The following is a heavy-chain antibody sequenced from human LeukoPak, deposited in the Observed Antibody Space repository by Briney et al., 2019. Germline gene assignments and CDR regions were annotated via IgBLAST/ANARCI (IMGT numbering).Heavy chain of an antibody. V-gene: IGHV3-64D*06. CDR1: GFTFSSYA. CDR2: ISSNGGST. D-gene: IGHD4-17*01. Sequence: GGSLRLSCSASGFTFSSYAMEWVRQVPGKGLEYVSGISSNGGSTYYADSVKGRFTISRDNSKNTLYLRMSSLRAEDTAVYYCVKDPMTTMTSHFDYWGQGTLVTVSS. CDR3: VKDPMTTMTSHFDY. J-gene: IGHJ4*02.